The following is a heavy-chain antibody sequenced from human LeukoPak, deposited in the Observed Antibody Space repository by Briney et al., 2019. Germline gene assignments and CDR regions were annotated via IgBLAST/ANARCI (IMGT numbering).Heavy chain of an antibody. V-gene: IGHV4-59*01. CDR1: GGSISSYY. D-gene: IGHD1-1*01. Sequence: PSETLSLTCTVSGGSISSYYWSWIRQPPGKGLEWIGYIYYSGSTNYNPSLKSRVTISVDTSKNQFSLKLSSVTAADTAVYYCARHGTSGTNLNWFDPWGQGTLVTVSS. CDR2: IYYSGST. CDR3: ARHGTSGTNLNWFDP. J-gene: IGHJ5*02.